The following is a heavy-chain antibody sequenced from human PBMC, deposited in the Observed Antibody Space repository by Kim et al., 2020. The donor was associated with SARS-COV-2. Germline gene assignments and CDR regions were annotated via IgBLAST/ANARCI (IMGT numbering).Heavy chain of an antibody. CDR3: ARSGYDSGLYYYYYYGMDV. CDR1: GGSISSYY. V-gene: IGHV4-59*01. CDR2: IYYSGST. D-gene: IGHD5-12*01. J-gene: IGHJ6*02. Sequence: SETLSLTCTVSGGSISSYYWSWIRQPPGKGLEWIGYIYYSGSTNYNPSLKSRVTISVDTSKNQFSLKLSSVTAADTAVYYCARSGYDSGLYYYYYYGMDVWGQGTTVTVSS.